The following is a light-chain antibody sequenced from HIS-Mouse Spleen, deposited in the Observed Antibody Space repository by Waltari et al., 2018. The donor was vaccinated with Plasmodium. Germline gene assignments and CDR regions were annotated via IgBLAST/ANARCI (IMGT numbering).Light chain of an antibody. CDR2: EVS. V-gene: IGLV2-8*01. CDR1: SSDVGGYNY. Sequence: QSALTQPPSASGSPGQSVTISCTGTSSDVGGYNYVSWYQQHPGKAPKLMIYEVSKRPSGVPARFSGSKSGNTASLTVSGLQAEDGADYYCSSYAGSNNFGVFGGGTKLTVL. CDR3: SSYAGSNNFGV. J-gene: IGLJ3*02.